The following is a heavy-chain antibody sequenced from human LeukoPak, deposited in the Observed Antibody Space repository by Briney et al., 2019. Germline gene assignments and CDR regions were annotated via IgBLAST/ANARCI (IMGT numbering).Heavy chain of an antibody. CDR1: GFTFSSYA. Sequence: PGGSLRLSCAASGFTFSSYAMSWVRQAPGKGLEWASAISGSGGSTYYADSVKGRFTISRDNSKNTLYLQMNSLRAEDTAVYYCAKDQRPYDILTGSTYDYWGQGTLVTVSS. CDR2: ISGSGGST. CDR3: AKDQRPYDILTGSTYDY. D-gene: IGHD3-9*01. V-gene: IGHV3-23*01. J-gene: IGHJ4*02.